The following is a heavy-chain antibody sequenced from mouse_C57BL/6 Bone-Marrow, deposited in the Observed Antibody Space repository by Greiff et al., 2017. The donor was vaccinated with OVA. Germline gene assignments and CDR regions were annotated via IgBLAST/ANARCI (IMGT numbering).Heavy chain of an antibody. CDR1: GFTFSSYA. J-gene: IGHJ2*01. Sequence: EVKVEESGGGLVKPGGSLNLSCAASGFTFSSYAMSWVRQTPEKRLEWVATISDGGSYTYYPDNVKGRFTISRDNAKNNLYLQMSHLKSEDTAMYYCARDRGTDYWGQGTTLTVSS. CDR2: ISDGGSYT. CDR3: ARDRGTDY. V-gene: IGHV5-4*01.